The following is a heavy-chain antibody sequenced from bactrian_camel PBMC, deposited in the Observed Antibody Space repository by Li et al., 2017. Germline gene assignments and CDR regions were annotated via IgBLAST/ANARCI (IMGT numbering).Heavy chain of an antibody. CDR1: GFTFTTYA. J-gene: IGHJ4*01. Sequence: VQLVESGGGLVQPGGSLRLSCAAPGFTFTTYAMHWVRQSPGKGLEWVSSINSGGGSTYYADSVKGRFTISRDDAKSMVYLQMNSLKSEDTAMYFCAANWCPELTGTQEGDYNMVPDFEGQGTQVTVS. CDR2: INSGGGST. D-gene: IGHD4*01. V-gene: IGHV3S1*01.